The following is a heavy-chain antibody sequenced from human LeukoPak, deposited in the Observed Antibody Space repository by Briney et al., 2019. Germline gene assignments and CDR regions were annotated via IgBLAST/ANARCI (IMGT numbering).Heavy chain of an antibody. J-gene: IGHJ1*01. Sequence: GGSLRLSCAASGFTFSSHLMHWVRHAQGAGLVWVSSVKSDGTATNYADSVKGRFTISRDNAKNTLYLQMNSLRVEDTAVYYCVRKFATGDWGQGTLVTVSS. CDR2: VKSDGTAT. V-gene: IGHV3-74*01. CDR1: GFTFSSHL. CDR3: VRKFATGD. D-gene: IGHD1-14*01.